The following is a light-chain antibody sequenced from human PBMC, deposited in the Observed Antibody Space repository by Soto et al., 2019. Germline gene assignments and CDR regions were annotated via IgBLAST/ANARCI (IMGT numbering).Light chain of an antibody. J-gene: IGLJ3*02. CDR3: QTWGTGSGV. CDR1: SAHSSYA. Sequence: QPVLTQSPSASASLGASVKLTCTLSSAHSSYAIAWHQQQPEKGPRYLMKLNSDGSHSKGDGIPDRFSGSSSGAERYLTISSLQSEDEADYYCQTWGTGSGVFGGGTKLTVL. V-gene: IGLV4-69*01. CDR2: LNSDGSH.